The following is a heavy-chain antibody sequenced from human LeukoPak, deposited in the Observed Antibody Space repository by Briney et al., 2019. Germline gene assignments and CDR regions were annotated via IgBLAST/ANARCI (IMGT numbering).Heavy chain of an antibody. CDR1: GYSISSGYY. CDR2: IYHSGST. J-gene: IGHJ4*02. V-gene: IGHV4-38-2*01. Sequence: SETLSLTCAVSGYSISSGYYWGWIRPPPGKGREGIGIIYHSGSTYYNPSLKSRVTISVDTSKNQFSLKLSSVTAADTAVYYCARVGSSWSTVDYWGQGTLVTVSS. D-gene: IGHD6-13*01. CDR3: ARVGSSWSTVDY.